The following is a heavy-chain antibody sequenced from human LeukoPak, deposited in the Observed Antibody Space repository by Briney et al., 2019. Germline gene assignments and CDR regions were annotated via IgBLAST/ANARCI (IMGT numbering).Heavy chain of an antibody. CDR3: ARVEDYDILTGFDY. CDR1: GYTFSSYT. D-gene: IGHD3-9*01. V-gene: IGHV3-21*01. J-gene: IGHJ4*02. Sequence: GGSLRLSCGASGYTFSSYTMSWVRQAPGKGLEWVSSISSSSSYKYYADSVKGRFTISRDNAKNSLYLQMNSLRAEDTAVYYCARVEDYDILTGFDYWGQGTLVTVSS. CDR2: ISSSSSYK.